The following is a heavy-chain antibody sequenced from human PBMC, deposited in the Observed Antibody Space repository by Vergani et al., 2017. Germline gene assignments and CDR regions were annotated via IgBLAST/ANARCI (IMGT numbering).Heavy chain of an antibody. J-gene: IGHJ4*02. D-gene: IGHD3-10*01. V-gene: IGHV4-61*02. Sequence: QVQLQQWGAGLLKPSETLSLTCTVSGGSISSGSYYWSWIRQPAGKGLEWIGRIYTSGSTNYNPSLKSRVTISVDTSKNQFSLKLSSVTAADTAVYYCATQPTGFGDPRGYFDYWGQGTLVTVSS. CDR2: IYTSGST. CDR1: GGSISSGSYY. CDR3: ATQPTGFGDPRGYFDY.